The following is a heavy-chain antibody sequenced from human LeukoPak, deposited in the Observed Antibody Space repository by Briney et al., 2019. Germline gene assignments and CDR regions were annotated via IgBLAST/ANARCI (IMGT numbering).Heavy chain of an antibody. J-gene: IGHJ4*02. CDR1: GFTFSGYT. CDR2: VSARGDKT. CDR3: ARDIHDSSGYYYDY. V-gene: IGHV3-23*01. D-gene: IGHD3-22*01. Sequence: GGSLRLSCVASGFTFSGYTMSWVRQAPGKGPEWISAVSARGDKTYYADPVKGRFTVSRDNSKDTLFLQMISLRAEDTALYYCARDIHDSSGYYYDYWGQGTLVTVSP.